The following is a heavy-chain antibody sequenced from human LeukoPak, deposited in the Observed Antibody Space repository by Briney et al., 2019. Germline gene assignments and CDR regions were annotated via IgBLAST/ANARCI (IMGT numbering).Heavy chain of an antibody. CDR1: GGSISSDHW. Sequence: SETLSLTCAVSGGSISSDHWWSWVRQPPGKSLEWIGESFHSGVTNYKPSLKSRVSMSGDNARHQFSLNLRSVTAADTAVYFCARGGRSAFDIWGPGTKVIVSS. CDR2: SFHSGVT. V-gene: IGHV4-4*02. CDR3: ARGGRSAFDI. J-gene: IGHJ3*02.